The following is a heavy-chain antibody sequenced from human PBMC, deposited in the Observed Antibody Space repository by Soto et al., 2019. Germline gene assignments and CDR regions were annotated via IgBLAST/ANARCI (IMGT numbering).Heavy chain of an antibody. CDR2: ISSSSSYI. CDR1: GFTFSSYS. J-gene: IGHJ4*02. V-gene: IGHV3-21*01. D-gene: IGHD2-15*01. Sequence: PGGSLRLSCAVSGFTFSSYSMNWVRQAPGKGLEWVSSISSSSSYIYYADSVKGRFTISRDNAKNSLYLQMNSLRAEDTALYYCARDLYCSGGSCMRGRVDYWGQGTLVTVSS. CDR3: ARDLYCSGGSCMRGRVDY.